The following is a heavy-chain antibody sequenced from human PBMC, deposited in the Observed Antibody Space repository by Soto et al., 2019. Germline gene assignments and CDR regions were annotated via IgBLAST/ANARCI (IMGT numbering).Heavy chain of an antibody. CDR3: ARATYYYDNSGYYRYYFDD. V-gene: IGHV1-18*01. D-gene: IGHD3-22*01. CDR2: ISAYNGNT. CDR1: GYTFINYY. Sequence: GASVKVSCKASGYTFINYYIHWVRQAPGQGLEWMGWISAYNGNTNYAQKLQGRVTMTTDTSTSTAYMELRSLRSDDTAVYYCARATYYYDNSGYYRYYFDDWGQGTLVTVSS. J-gene: IGHJ4*02.